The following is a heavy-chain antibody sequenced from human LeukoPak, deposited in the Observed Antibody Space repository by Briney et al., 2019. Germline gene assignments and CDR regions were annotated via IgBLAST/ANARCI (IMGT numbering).Heavy chain of an antibody. CDR2: IYYSGST. V-gene: IGHV4-59*01. CDR1: GGSITNYY. J-gene: IGHJ3*02. D-gene: IGHD2-8*02. Sequence: PSETLSLTCTVSGGSITNYYWSWIRQPLGKGLEWIGNIYYSGSTTYNPSLRSRVTISVHTSKNQFSLKLTSVTAADTAVYYCARVIENTGGAFDIWGQGTMVTVSS. CDR3: ARVIENTGGAFDI.